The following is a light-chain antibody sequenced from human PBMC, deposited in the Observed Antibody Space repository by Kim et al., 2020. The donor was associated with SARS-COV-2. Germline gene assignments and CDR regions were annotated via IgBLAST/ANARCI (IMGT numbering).Light chain of an antibody. CDR2: AAS. J-gene: IGKJ3*01. CDR3: QQTDSIPFT. CDR1: QNIGSL. Sequence: DIQMTQSPSSLSASVGDRVTITCRASQNIGSLLTWYQHKPGKAPNLLIYAASSLQTGVPSRFSGSGSGTDFALTISSLQPGDFATYYCQQTDSIPFTFGPGTKVDIK. V-gene: IGKV1-39*01.